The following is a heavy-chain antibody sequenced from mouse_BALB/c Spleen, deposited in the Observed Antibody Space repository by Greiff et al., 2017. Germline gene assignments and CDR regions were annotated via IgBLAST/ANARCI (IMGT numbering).Heavy chain of an antibody. J-gene: IGHJ3*01. V-gene: IGHV1-31*01. Sequence: VQLQQSGPELVKPGASVKISCKASGYSFTGYYMHWVKQSHVKSLEWIGRINPYNGATSYNQNFKDKASLTVDKSSSTAYMELHSLTSEDSAVYYCARQGLYYDYDEGFAYWGQGTLVTVSA. CDR3: ARQGLYYDYDEGFAY. D-gene: IGHD2-4*01. CDR2: INPYNGAT. CDR1: GYSFTGYY.